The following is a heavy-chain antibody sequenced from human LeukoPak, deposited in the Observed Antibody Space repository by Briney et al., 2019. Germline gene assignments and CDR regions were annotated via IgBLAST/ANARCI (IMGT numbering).Heavy chain of an antibody. CDR1: GFTFSSYS. J-gene: IGHJ4*02. CDR2: ISSSSSYI. D-gene: IGHD3-10*01. Sequence: PGGSLRLSCAASGFTFSSYSMNWVRQAPGKGLEWVSSISSSSSYIYYADSVKGRFTISRDNAKNSLYLQMNSLRAEDTAVYYCARSSSGSYYNGFDYWGQRTLVTVSS. CDR3: ARSSSGSYYNGFDY. V-gene: IGHV3-21*01.